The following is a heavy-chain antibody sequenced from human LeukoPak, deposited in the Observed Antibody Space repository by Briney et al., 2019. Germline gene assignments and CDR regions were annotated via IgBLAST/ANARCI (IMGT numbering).Heavy chain of an antibody. CDR3: AKGPSGSSMFDY. CDR2: ISGSGGST. J-gene: IGHJ4*02. CDR1: GFTFSTFH. Sequence: PGGSLRLSCTASGFTFSTFHMHWVRQAPGKGLEWVSAISGSGGSTYYADSVKGRFTISRDNSKNTLYLQVNSLRAEDTAVYYCAKGPSGSSMFDYWGQGTLVTVSS. D-gene: IGHD1-26*01. V-gene: IGHV3-23*01.